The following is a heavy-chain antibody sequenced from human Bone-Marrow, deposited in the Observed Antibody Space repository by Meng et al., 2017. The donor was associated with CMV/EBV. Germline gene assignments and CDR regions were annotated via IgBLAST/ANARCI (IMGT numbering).Heavy chain of an antibody. Sequence: ASVKVSCKASGYTFTNYGFSWVRQAPGQGLEWMGWISAYNGNTNFAQKVQGRVTLTTDTSTNTAYMELRSLRSYDTAVYYCTRGVGATFGPIDCWGQGTLVTVSS. CDR3: TRGVGATFGPIDC. D-gene: IGHD1-26*01. V-gene: IGHV1-18*01. CDR2: ISAYNGNT. J-gene: IGHJ4*02. CDR1: GYTFTNYG.